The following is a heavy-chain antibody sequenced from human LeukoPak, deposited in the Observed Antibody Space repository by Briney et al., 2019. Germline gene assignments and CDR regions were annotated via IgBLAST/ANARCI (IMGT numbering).Heavy chain of an antibody. CDR1: GVTLSSYA. V-gene: IGHV3-23*01. J-gene: IGHJ4*02. D-gene: IGHD5-18*01. CDR3: AKGFLDSYGNDY. Sequence: GGSLRLSCTASGVTLSSYAMSWARQAPGKGLEWVSGISSSGSGGNTYYADSVKGRFTISRDSSKNTLFLHMNTLRAEDTAIYYCAKGFLDSYGNDYWGQGTLVTVSS. CDR2: ISSSGSGGNT.